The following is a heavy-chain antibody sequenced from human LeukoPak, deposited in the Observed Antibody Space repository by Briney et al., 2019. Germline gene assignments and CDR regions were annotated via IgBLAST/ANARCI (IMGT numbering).Heavy chain of an antibody. CDR3: ARTYSGSYYRLDY. Sequence: GGSLRLSCAASGFTFSSYSMNWVRQAPGKGLEWVSSISSSSSYIYYADSVRGRFTISRDNAKNSLYLQMNSLRAEDTAVYYCARTYSGSYYRLDYWGQGTLVTVSS. J-gene: IGHJ4*02. D-gene: IGHD1-26*01. V-gene: IGHV3-21*01. CDR2: ISSSSSYI. CDR1: GFTFSSYS.